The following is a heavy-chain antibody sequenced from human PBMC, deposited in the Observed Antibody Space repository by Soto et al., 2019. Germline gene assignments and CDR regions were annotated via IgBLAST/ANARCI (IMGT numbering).Heavy chain of an antibody. J-gene: IGHJ6*02. CDR1: GFTFSSYG. V-gene: IGHV3-33*01. Sequence: GGFLRLSCAASGFTFSSYGMHWVRQAPGKGLEWVAVIWYDGSNKYYADSVKGRFTISRDNSKNTLYLQMNSLRAEDTAVYYCARDPYMLELTGYGMDVWGQGTTVTVSS. CDR3: ARDPYMLELTGYGMDV. D-gene: IGHD1-7*01. CDR2: IWYDGSNK.